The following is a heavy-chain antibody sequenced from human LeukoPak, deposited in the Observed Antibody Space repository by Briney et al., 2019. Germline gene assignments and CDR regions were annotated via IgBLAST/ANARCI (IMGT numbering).Heavy chain of an antibody. CDR2: INAGNGNT. J-gene: IGHJ4*02. V-gene: IGHV1-3*03. CDR1: GYTFTSYA. CDR3: AKDFRFGELVFDY. D-gene: IGHD3-10*01. Sequence: GASVKVSCKASGYTFTSYAMHWVRQAPGQRLEWMGWINAGNGNTKYSQEFQGRVTITRDTSVSTAYMELSSLRSEDMAVYYCAKDFRFGELVFDYWGQGTLVTVSS.